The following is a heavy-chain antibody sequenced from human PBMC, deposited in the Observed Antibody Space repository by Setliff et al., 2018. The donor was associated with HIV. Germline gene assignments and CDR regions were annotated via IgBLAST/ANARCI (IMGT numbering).Heavy chain of an antibody. D-gene: IGHD3-16*01. V-gene: IGHV4-39*07. CDR3: ARGGAVSADFDS. Sequence: SETLSLTCTVSGGSIRTGAYYWGWIRRPPGKGLVWVGSIYYDGRTFYKPSLKSRLTISVDTSKNQFSLSLNSVTAADSAVYFCARGGAVSADFDSWGQGTLVTVSS. J-gene: IGHJ5*01. CDR2: IYYDGRT. CDR1: GGSIRTGAYY.